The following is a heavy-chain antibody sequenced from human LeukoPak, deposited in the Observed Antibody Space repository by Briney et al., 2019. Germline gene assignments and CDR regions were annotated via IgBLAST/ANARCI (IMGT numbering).Heavy chain of an antibody. Sequence: SETLSLTCAVYGGSFSGYYWSWVRQPPGEGLGWIGEINHSGSTNYNPSLKSRVTISVDTSKNQFSLKLSSVTAADTAVYYCACSPGVVPAAISVWFDPWGQGTLVTVSS. CDR2: INHSGST. D-gene: IGHD2-2*01. CDR3: ACSPGVVPAAISVWFDP. CDR1: GGSFSGYY. V-gene: IGHV4-34*01. J-gene: IGHJ5*02.